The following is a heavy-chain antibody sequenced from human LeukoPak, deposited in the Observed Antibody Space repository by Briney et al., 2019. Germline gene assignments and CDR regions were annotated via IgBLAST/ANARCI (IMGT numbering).Heavy chain of an antibody. CDR1: GYTFTGYY. CDR2: INPNSGGT. D-gene: IGHD3-9*01. V-gene: IGHV1-2*02. J-gene: IGHJ6*03. Sequence: ASVKVSCKASGYTFTGYYMHWVRQAPGQGLEWMGWINPNSGGTNYAQKFQGRVTMTRDTFISTAYMELSSLRSEDTAGYYCARGGYDILTGYFYYYYMDVWGKGTTVTVSS. CDR3: ARGGYDILTGYFYYYYMDV.